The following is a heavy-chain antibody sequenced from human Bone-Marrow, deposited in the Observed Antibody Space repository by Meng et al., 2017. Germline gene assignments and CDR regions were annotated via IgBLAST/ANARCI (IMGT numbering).Heavy chain of an antibody. V-gene: IGHV4-34*01. D-gene: IGHD3-22*01. CDR3: ARVGVVVITPNWFDP. Sequence: QVQLQQWGAGLVKPSETLSRTCAVYGGSFSGYYWSWIRQPPGKGLEWIGEINHSGSTNYNPSLKSRVTISVDTSKNQFSLKLSSVTAADTAVYYCARVGVVVITPNWFDPWGQGTLVTVSS. CDR2: INHSGST. CDR1: GGSFSGYY. J-gene: IGHJ5*02.